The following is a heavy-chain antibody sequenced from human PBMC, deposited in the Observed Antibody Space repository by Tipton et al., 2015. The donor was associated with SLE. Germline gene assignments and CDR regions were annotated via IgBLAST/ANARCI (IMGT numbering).Heavy chain of an antibody. CDR1: DVSISSGSYC. CDR3: ARHLYNIGWNHFDY. V-gene: IGHV4-61*02. Sequence: TLSLTCTVSDVSISSGSYCWSWIRQPAGKGLEYIGRMYASGTTNYNPSLKSRVSISGDTSKNHFSLELRSVTAADTAVYYCARHLYNIGWNHFDYWGPGTLVTVSS. D-gene: IGHD6-19*01. J-gene: IGHJ4*02. CDR2: MYASGTT.